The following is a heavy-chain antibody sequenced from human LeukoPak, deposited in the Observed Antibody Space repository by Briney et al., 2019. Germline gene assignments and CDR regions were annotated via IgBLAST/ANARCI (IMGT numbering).Heavy chain of an antibody. D-gene: IGHD3-3*02. J-gene: IGHJ6*02. V-gene: IGHV3-66*02. CDR1: GFIATSNY. Sequence: PGGSLRLSCAAAGFIATSNYMSWVSHAPGKWLEWVSVIYSGGSTYYADSVKGRFTISRDNSKNTLYLQMNSLRAEDTAVYYCARGSVFRYGMDVWGQGTTVTVSS. CDR2: IYSGGST. CDR3: ARGSVFRYGMDV.